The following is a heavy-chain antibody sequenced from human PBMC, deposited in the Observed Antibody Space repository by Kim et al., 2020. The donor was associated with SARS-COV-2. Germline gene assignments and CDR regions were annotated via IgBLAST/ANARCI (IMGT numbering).Heavy chain of an antibody. V-gene: IGHV3-11*01. CDR2: ISSSGSTI. J-gene: IGHJ6*02. CDR3: ARDLVRGGLLWFGELNYGMDV. CDR1: GFTFSDYY. D-gene: IGHD3-10*01. Sequence: GGSLRLSCAASGFTFSDYYMSWIRQAPGKGLEWVSYISSSGSTIYYADSVKGRFTISRDNAKNSLYLQMNSLRAEDTAVYYCARDLVRGGLLWFGELNYGMDVWGQGTTVTVSS.